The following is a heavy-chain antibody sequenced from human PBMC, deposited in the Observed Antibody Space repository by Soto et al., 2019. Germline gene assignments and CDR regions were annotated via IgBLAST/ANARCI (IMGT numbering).Heavy chain of an antibody. CDR2: ISGSSSYI. D-gene: IGHD6-13*01. V-gene: IGHV3-21*01. Sequence: EVQLLESGGGLVQPGGSLRLSCAASGFTFSSYAMSWVRQAPGKGLEWVSAISGSSSYIYYADSVKGRFTISRDNAKNSLYLQMNSLRAEDTAVYYCARKRGRIAAAGTPFDYWGQGTLVTVSS. CDR3: ARKRGRIAAAGTPFDY. CDR1: GFTFSSYA. J-gene: IGHJ4*02.